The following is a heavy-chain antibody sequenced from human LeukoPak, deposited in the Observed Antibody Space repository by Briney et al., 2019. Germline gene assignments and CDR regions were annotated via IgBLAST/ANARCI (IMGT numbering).Heavy chain of an antibody. CDR2: ISYDGSNK. Sequence: GGSLRLSCAASGFTFSGFGMHWVRQAPGKGLEWVAVISYDGSNKYYADSVKGRFTISRDNSKNTLYLQMNSLRAEDTAVYYCAKARSTFDYWGQGTLVTVSS. J-gene: IGHJ4*02. V-gene: IGHV3-30*18. CDR3: AKARSTFDY. CDR1: GFTFSGFG. D-gene: IGHD5-24*01.